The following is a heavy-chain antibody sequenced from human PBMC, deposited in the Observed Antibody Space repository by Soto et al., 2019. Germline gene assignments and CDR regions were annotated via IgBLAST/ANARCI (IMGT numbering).Heavy chain of an antibody. D-gene: IGHD1-26*01. V-gene: IGHV4-30-2*01. CDR1: GGSISSGGYS. Sequence: TLSLTCAVSGGSISSGGYSWSWIRQPPGKGREWIGYIYHSGSTYYNPSLKSRVTISVDRSKNQFSLKLSSVTAADTAVYFCARVGWELLGGDVDIWGQGTMVT. J-gene: IGHJ3*02. CDR3: ARVGWELLGGDVDI. CDR2: IYHSGST.